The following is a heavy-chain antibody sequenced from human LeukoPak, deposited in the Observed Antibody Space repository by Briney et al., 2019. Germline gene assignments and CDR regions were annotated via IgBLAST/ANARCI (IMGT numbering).Heavy chain of an antibody. CDR2: IIPIFGTA. D-gene: IGHD6-19*01. V-gene: IGHV1-69*05. CDR1: GGTFSSYA. Sequence: SVKVSCKASGGTFSSYAISWVRQAPGQGLEWMGRIIPIFGTANYAQKFQGRVTITTDESTSTAYMELSSLRSEDTAVYYCARDATVEAVAGGFDYWGQGTLVTVSS. CDR3: ARDATVEAVAGGFDY. J-gene: IGHJ4*02.